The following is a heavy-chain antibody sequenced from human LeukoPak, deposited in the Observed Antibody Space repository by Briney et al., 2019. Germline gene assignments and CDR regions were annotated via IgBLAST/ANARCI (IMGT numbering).Heavy chain of an antibody. CDR2: IYPGDSDT. D-gene: IGHD1-26*01. CDR1: GSGFTSYW. J-gene: IGHJ4*02. CDR3: ARPVINSGSYYFDY. V-gene: IGHV5-51*01. Sequence: GEALKISCKGSGSGFTSYWIGWGRQMPGKGLEWMGIIYPGDSDTRYSPSFQGQVTISADKSISTAYLQWSSLKASDTAMYYCARPVINSGSYYFDYWGQGTLVTVSS.